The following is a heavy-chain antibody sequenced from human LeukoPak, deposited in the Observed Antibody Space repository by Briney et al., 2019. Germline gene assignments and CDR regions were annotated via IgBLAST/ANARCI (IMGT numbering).Heavy chain of an antibody. D-gene: IGHD4-17*01. J-gene: IGHJ4*02. CDR2: LSSSGSTI. V-gene: IGHV3-11*01. CDR3: ASGYNDYGDYGNDY. Sequence: GSLRLPCAAPGFTFNDHHLSWIPQGPGKGPGWGYFLSSSGSTIYYADSVKGRFTISRDNAKNSLYLQMNSLRAEDTAVYYCASGYNDYGDYGNDYWGQGTLVTVSS. CDR1: GFTFNDHH.